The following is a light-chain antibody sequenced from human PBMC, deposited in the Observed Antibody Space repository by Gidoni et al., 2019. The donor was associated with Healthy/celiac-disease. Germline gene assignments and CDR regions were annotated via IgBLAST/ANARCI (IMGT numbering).Light chain of an antibody. CDR1: QSVSSSY. V-gene: IGKV3-20*01. CDR3: QQYGSSLSVT. CDR2: GSS. Sequence: EIVLTQSPGTLSLSPGERATLSCRASQSVSSSYLAWYQQKPGQAPRLLIYGSSSRATGIPDRFSGSGSGTDFTRTISRLEPEDFAVYYCQQYGSSLSVTFGQGTKVEIK. J-gene: IGKJ1*01.